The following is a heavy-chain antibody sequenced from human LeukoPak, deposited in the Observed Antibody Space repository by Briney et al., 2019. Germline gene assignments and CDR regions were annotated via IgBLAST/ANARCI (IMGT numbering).Heavy chain of an antibody. V-gene: IGHV3-15*01. CDR1: GFTFSSYA. J-gene: IGHJ4*02. Sequence: GGSLRLSCAASGFTFSSYAMHWVRQAPGKGLEWVGRIKSKTDGGTTDYAAPVKGRFTISRDDSKNTLYLQMNSLKTEDTAVYYCTTESGYYYDSSGYYRDYWGQGTLVTVSS. CDR2: IKSKTDGGTT. D-gene: IGHD3-22*01. CDR3: TTESGYYYDSSGYYRDY.